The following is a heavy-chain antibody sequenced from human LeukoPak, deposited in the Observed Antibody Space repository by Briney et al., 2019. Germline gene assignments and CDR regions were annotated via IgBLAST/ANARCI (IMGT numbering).Heavy chain of an antibody. D-gene: IGHD3-10*01. Sequence: PGGSLRLSCAASGFTFSSYGMHWVRQAPGKGLEWVAFIRYDGSNKYYADSVKGRFTISRDNSKNTLYLQMNSLRDEDTAVYYCAKDYSKTSYYGSGTYYRPNWFDPWGQGTLVTVSS. J-gene: IGHJ5*02. CDR1: GFTFSSYG. V-gene: IGHV3-30*02. CDR3: AKDYSKTSYYGSGTYYRPNWFDP. CDR2: IRYDGSNK.